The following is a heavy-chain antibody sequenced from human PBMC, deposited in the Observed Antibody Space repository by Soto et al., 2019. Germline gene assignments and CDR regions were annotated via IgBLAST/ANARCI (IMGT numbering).Heavy chain of an antibody. J-gene: IGHJ4*02. CDR1: GGIFSTYA. Sequence: QVQLVQSGAEVKKPGSSVKVSCKASGGIFSTYAISWLRQAPGQGLEWMGGIIPIFGTPNYAQTFQGRVTITADESTSTAYMELSRLRSEDTAVYYCARDRDDYGSGNYYNRIGFWGQGTLVTVSS. CDR2: IIPIFGTP. CDR3: ARDRDDYGSGNYYNRIGF. D-gene: IGHD3-10*01. V-gene: IGHV1-69*01.